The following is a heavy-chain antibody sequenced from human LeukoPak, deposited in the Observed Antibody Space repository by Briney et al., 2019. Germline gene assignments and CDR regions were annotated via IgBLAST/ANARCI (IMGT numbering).Heavy chain of an antibody. V-gene: IGHV4-59*01. CDR3: ARGRSILIDY. D-gene: IGHD2-21*01. J-gene: IGHJ4*02. CDR2: IYYSGST. Sequence: SETLSLTCTLSGGSFNRYYGSWIRQPPGERLEWIGYIYYSGSTNYNPSLKSRVTISVDTSKNQFSLKLSSVTAADTAVYYCARGRSILIDYWGQGMLVTVSS. CDR1: GGSFNRYY.